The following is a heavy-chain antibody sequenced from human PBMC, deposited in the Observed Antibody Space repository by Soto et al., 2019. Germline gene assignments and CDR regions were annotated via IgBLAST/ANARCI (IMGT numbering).Heavy chain of an antibody. CDR2: ISYDGSNK. Sequence: GGSLRLSCAASGFTFSNSAMHWVRQTPGKGLEWVAVISYDGSNKYYADSVKGRFTISRDNSKNTLYLQMNSLRPEDTAVYYCVRGTTADYFGNWGQGTLVTVSS. V-gene: IGHV3-30-3*01. CDR1: GFTFSNSA. J-gene: IGHJ4*02. CDR3: VRGTTADYFGN. D-gene: IGHD1-1*01.